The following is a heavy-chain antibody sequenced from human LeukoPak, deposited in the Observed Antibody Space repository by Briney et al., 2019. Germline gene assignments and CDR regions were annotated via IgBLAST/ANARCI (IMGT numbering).Heavy chain of an antibody. D-gene: IGHD6-19*01. J-gene: IGHJ4*02. CDR3: ARPHISSGWYVY. Sequence: SETLSLNCTVAGGSISSSSYYRGWIRQPPGKGLEWIGSIYYSGSTYYNPSLKSRVTISVDTSKNQFSLKLSSVTAADTAVYYCARPHISSGWYVYWGQGTLVTVSS. CDR1: GGSISSSSYY. CDR2: IYYSGST. V-gene: IGHV4-39*01.